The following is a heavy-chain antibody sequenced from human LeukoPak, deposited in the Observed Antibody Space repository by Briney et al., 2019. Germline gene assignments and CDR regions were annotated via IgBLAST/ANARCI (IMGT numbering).Heavy chain of an antibody. CDR2: MNPNSGNT. D-gene: IGHD2-2*01. CDR3: ARAQGAIVVVPAAISYYFDY. J-gene: IGHJ4*02. Sequence: GAPVKVSCKASGYTFTSYDINWVRQATGQGLEWMGWMNPNSGNTGYAQKFQGRVTMTRNTSISTAYMELSSLRSEDTAVYYCARAQGAIVVVPAAISYYFDYWGQGTLVTVSS. CDR1: GYTFTSYD. V-gene: IGHV1-8*01.